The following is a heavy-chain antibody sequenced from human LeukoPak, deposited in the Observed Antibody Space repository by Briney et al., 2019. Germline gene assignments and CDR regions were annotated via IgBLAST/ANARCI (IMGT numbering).Heavy chain of an antibody. D-gene: IGHD1-26*01. CDR3: ASGHSGSYCPSRHVLQYYMDV. CDR1: GGTFSSYA. V-gene: IGHV1-69*05. J-gene: IGHJ6*03. CDR2: IIPIFGTA. Sequence: SVKVSCKASGGTFSSYAISWVRQAPGQGLEWMGGIIPIFGTANYAQKFQGRVTITTDESTSTAYMELSSLRSEDTAVYYCASGHSGSYCPSRHVLQYYMDVWGKGTTVTVSS.